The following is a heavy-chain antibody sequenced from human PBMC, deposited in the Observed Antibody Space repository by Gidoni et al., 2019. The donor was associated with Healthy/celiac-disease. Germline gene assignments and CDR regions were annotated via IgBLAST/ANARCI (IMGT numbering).Heavy chain of an antibody. CDR1: GFTFSSYS. V-gene: IGHV3-21*01. Sequence: EVQLVESGGGLVKPGGSLRLSCAASGFTFSSYSMNWVRQAPGKGLEWVSSISSSSSYIYYADSVKGRFTISRDNAKNSLYLQMNSLRAEDTAVYYCARDRGQLPHYYYYGMDVWGQGTTVTVSS. D-gene: IGHD2-2*01. J-gene: IGHJ6*02. CDR2: ISSSSSYI. CDR3: ARDRGQLPHYYYYGMDV.